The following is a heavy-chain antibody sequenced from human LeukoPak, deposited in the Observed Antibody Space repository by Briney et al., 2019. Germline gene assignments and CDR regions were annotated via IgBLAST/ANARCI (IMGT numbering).Heavy chain of an antibody. CDR2: INTNTGNP. Sequence: VSVKVSCKASGYTFTSYAMNWVRQAPGQGLEWMGWINTNTGNPTYAQGFTGRFVFSLDTSVSTAYLQISSLKAEDTAVYYCARFLDPYDYYDSSGYPYYFDYWGQGTLVTVSS. J-gene: IGHJ4*02. V-gene: IGHV7-4-1*02. D-gene: IGHD3-22*01. CDR1: GYTFTSYA. CDR3: ARFLDPYDYYDSSGYPYYFDY.